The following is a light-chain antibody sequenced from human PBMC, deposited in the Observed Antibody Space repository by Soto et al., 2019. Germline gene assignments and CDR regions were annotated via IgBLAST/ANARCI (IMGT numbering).Light chain of an antibody. CDR3: QQYNDWPLT. J-gene: IGKJ4*01. V-gene: IGKV3-15*01. CDR2: GAS. Sequence: EIVMTQSPVTLSVSPGERATLSCRASQSVSSNLAWYQKKPGQAPRLLIDGASIRATGIPARFSGSGSGTEFTLTISSLQCEDFAVYYCQQYNDWPLTFGGGTKVEIK. CDR1: QSVSSN.